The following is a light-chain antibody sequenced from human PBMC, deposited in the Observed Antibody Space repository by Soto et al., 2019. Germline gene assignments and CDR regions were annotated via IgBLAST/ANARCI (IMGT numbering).Light chain of an antibody. J-gene: IGLJ1*01. CDR3: SSFTSSRTLV. V-gene: IGLV2-14*03. Sequence: QSVLTQPSSVSGSPGQSISISCTGTSSDVGGYDYVSWYQHHPGKAPKVIIYSVSNRPSGISGRFSGSKSGNTASLTISGLQAEDEADYYCSSFTSSRTLVFGGGTKVTV. CDR1: SSDVGGYDY. CDR2: SVS.